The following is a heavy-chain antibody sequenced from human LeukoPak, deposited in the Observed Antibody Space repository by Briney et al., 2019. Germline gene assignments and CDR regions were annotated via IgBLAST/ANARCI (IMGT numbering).Heavy chain of an antibody. V-gene: IGHV1-69*13. CDR2: IIPIFGTA. J-gene: IGHJ4*02. D-gene: IGHD1-14*01. CDR3: ARARGRSYSSKPITPLDY. CDR1: GGTFSSYA. Sequence: SVKVSCKASGGTFSSYAISWVRQAPGQGLEWMGGIIPIFGTANYAQKFQGRVTITADESTSTAYMELSSLRSEGTAVYYCARARGRSYSSKPITPLDYRGQGTLVTVSS.